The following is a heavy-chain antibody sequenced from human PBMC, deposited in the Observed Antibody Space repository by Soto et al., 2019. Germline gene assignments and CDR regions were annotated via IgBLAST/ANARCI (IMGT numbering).Heavy chain of an antibody. CDR3: ARSDTAMVSSYWYFDL. J-gene: IGHJ2*01. Sequence: QVQLQESGPGLVKPSQTLSLTCTVSGGSISSGNYYWSWIRQHPGKGLEWIGYIYYSGNTNYNPSLKIPVTRSVDTSKNQFSLKLSSVTAADTAVYYCARSDTAMVSSYWYFDLWGRGTLVTVSS. V-gene: IGHV4-31*01. D-gene: IGHD5-18*01. CDR1: GGSISSGNYY. CDR2: IYYSGNT.